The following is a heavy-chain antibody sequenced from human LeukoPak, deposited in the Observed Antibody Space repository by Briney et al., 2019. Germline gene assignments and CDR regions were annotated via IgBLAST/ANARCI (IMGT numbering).Heavy chain of an antibody. J-gene: IGHJ4*02. CDR2: INPDGSDK. V-gene: IGHV3-7*01. CDR3: ASRRGSNRPFDY. CDR1: GFTFNNAW. Sequence: PGGSLRLSCAASGFTFNNAWMSWVRQAPGKGLEWVASINPDGSDKYSVDSVKGRFTISRDNAKNSLYLQMNSLTAEDSAVYYCASRRGSNRPFDYWGQGTLVTVSS. D-gene: IGHD1-26*01.